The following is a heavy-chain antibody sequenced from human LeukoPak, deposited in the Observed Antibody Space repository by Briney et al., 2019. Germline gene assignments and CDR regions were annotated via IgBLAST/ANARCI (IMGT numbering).Heavy chain of an antibody. J-gene: IGHJ4*02. CDR3: AREDYNFL. CDR1: GGSFSSPNYY. CDR2: IYTTGFT. V-gene: IGHV4-61*02. D-gene: IGHD3-3*01. Sequence: SQTLSLTCTVSGGSFSSPNYYWSWIRQPAGKGLEWIGRIYTTGFTNYHPSLKSRVTASIDTSKNQFYLKLTSVTAADTAVYYCAREDYNFLWGQGTLVTVSS.